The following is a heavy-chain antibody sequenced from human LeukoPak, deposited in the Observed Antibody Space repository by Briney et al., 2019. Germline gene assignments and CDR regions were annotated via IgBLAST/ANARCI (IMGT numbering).Heavy chain of an antibody. CDR1: GYTFTSYA. Sequence: ASVKVSCKASGYTFTSYAMHWVRQAPGQRLEWMGWINAGNGNTKYSQKFQGRVTITRDASASTAYMELSSLRSEGTAVYYCARVKVATHFDYWGQGTLVTVSS. CDR3: ARVKVATHFDY. V-gene: IGHV1-3*01. J-gene: IGHJ4*02. D-gene: IGHD5-12*01. CDR2: INAGNGNT.